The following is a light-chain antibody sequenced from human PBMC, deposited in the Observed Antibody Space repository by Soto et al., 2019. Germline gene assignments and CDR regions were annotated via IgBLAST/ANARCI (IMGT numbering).Light chain of an antibody. CDR3: QTWGTGIVV. Sequence: QLVLTQSPSASASLGASVKLTCTLSSGHNNYAIAWHQQQPEKGPRYLMKLNSDGSHSKGDGIPDRFSGSSSGTERYLTIPSLQSEDEADYYCQTWGTGIVVFGGGTKLTVL. V-gene: IGLV4-69*01. J-gene: IGLJ2*01. CDR2: LNSDGSH. CDR1: SGHNNYA.